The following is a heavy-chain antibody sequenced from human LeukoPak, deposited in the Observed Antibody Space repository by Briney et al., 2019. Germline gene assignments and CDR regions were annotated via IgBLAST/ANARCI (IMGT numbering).Heavy chain of an antibody. Sequence: SETLSLTCTVSGGSISSGDYYWSWIRQPPGKGLEWIGYIYYSGSTYYNPSLKSRVTISVDTSKNQFSLKLSSVTAADTAVYYCARGTFLYFDPRRDFDIWGQGTMVTVSS. CDR2: IYYSGST. V-gene: IGHV4-30-4*01. D-gene: IGHD3-9*01. CDR1: GGSISSGDYY. CDR3: ARGTFLYFDPRRDFDI. J-gene: IGHJ3*02.